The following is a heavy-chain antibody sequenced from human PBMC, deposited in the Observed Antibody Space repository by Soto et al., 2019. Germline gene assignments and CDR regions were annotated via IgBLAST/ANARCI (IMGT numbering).Heavy chain of an antibody. D-gene: IGHD6-19*01. CDR1: GGSLDAYY. CDR3: ARGVDGQWADY. Sequence: QVQLQESGPGLVKPSETLTLTCSVSGGSLDAYYWTWIRQPPGKGLEWIGFIYYSWNTNYNPSLKSRVSISLHTSKSQFSLKLTSVPAADTAVYYCARGVDGQWADYWGQGTLVTVSS. V-gene: IGHV4-59*01. CDR2: IYYSWNT. J-gene: IGHJ4*02.